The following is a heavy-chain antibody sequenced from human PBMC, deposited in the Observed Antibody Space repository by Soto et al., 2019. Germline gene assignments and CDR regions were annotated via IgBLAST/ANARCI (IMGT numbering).Heavy chain of an antibody. CDR2: INHSGST. J-gene: IGHJ4*02. D-gene: IGHD3-10*01. V-gene: IGHV4-34*01. CDR1: GGSFSGYY. Sequence: SETLSLTCAVYGGSFSGYYWSWIRQPPGKGLEWIGEINHSGSTNYNPSLKSRVTISVDTSKNQFSLKLTSVTAADTAVYYCARGISMVKRDAPDKYYIDSWGQGTLVTVYS. CDR3: ARGISMVKRDAPDKYYIDS.